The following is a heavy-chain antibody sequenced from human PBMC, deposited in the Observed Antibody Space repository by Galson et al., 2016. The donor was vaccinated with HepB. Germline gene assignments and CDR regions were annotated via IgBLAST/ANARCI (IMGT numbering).Heavy chain of an antibody. CDR3: ARDPTPIGTTNKSFFFDY. Sequence: SVKVSCKASGSTFTTYHMHWVRQAPGQGLEWMGIVNPNGGITSYAQKFQGRVTVTRDTSTSTFYMELSSLRSEDTAVYYCARDPTPIGTTNKSFFFDYWGQGTLVTVSS. CDR1: GSTFTTYH. J-gene: IGHJ4*02. CDR2: VNPNGGIT. V-gene: IGHV1-46*01. D-gene: IGHD1-1*01.